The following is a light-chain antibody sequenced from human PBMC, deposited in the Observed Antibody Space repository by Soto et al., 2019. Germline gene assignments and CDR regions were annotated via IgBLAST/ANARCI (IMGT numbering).Light chain of an antibody. CDR2: GAS. CDR1: QSVSSSY. J-gene: IGKJ5*01. V-gene: IGKV3-20*01. CDR3: QQQVT. Sequence: VITPAPSTPSVSTGERATLSCRASQSVSSSYLAWYQQKPGQAPRLLIYGASSRATGIPDRFSGSGSGTDFTLTISRLEPEDFAVHYCQQQVTFGQGTRLEI.